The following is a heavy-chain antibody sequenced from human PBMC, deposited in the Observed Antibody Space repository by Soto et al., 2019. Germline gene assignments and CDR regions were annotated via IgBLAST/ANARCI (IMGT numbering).Heavy chain of an antibody. J-gene: IGHJ5*02. CDR3: ARVGGAARPWWFEP. Sequence: QLQLQESGSGLVKPSQTLSLTCAVSGGSISSGGYSWSWIRQPPGKGLEWIGYIYHSGSTYYNPSLKSRVTISVDRSKNQFSLKLSSVTAADTAVYYCARVGGAARPWWFEPWGQGTLVTVSS. CDR2: IYHSGST. V-gene: IGHV4-30-2*01. CDR1: GGSISSGGYS. D-gene: IGHD6-6*01.